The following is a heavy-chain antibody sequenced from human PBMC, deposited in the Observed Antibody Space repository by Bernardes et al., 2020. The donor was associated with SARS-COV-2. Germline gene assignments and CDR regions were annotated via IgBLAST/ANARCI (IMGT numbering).Heavy chain of an antibody. V-gene: IGHV3-72*01. CDR2: IKHKLDSYTA. Sequence: SLRLSCAASGFTFSEYFMDWVRQAPGKGLEWVGRIKHKLDSYTATYAASVTGRFTISRDDSQNSLSLQMNNLKTEDTAVYYCARDNMGSYDYWGQGTLVTVSS. CDR3: ARDNMGSYDY. D-gene: IGHD1-26*01. J-gene: IGHJ4*02. CDR1: GFTFSEYF.